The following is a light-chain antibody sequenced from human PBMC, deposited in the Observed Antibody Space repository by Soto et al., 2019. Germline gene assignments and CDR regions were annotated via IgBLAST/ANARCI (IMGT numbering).Light chain of an antibody. Sequence: EIVLTQSPGTLSLSPGERATLSCRASQNITGRLAWYQQKPGQAPRLLIYGASTRATGIPARFSGSGSGTEFALTISSLQSEDFAVYYCQQYNNWPPITFGQGTRLEIK. CDR1: QNITGR. J-gene: IGKJ5*01. CDR2: GAS. V-gene: IGKV3-15*01. CDR3: QQYNNWPPIT.